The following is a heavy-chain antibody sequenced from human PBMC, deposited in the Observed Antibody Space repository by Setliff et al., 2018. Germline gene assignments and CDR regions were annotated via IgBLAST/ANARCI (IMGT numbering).Heavy chain of an antibody. CDR1: GGSINGHY. V-gene: IGHV4-59*11. J-gene: IGHJ4*02. D-gene: IGHD5-18*01. CDR2: IYYTGKT. CDR3: ARSSPSGDSYGPLDY. Sequence: KASETLSLTCTISGGSINGHYWSWIRQPPGKGLEWIGNIYYTGKTNYNHSLKSRVTISVDTSKNQFTLKVNSVTAADTAVYYCARSSPSGDSYGPLDYWGQGTLVTVSS.